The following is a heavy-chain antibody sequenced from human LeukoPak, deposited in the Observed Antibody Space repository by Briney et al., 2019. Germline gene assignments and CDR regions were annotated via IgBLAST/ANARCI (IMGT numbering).Heavy chain of an antibody. V-gene: IGHV4-30-2*01. J-gene: IGHJ3*02. CDR3: ARRSTSCPGAFDI. CDR1: GGSISSGGYY. CDR2: IYHSGST. D-gene: IGHD2-2*01. Sequence: PSQTLSLTCTVSGGSISSGGYYWSWIRQPPGKGLEWIGYIYHSGSTYYNPSLKSRVTISVDRSKNQFSLKLSSVTAADTAVYYCARRSTSCPGAFDIWGQGTMVTVSS.